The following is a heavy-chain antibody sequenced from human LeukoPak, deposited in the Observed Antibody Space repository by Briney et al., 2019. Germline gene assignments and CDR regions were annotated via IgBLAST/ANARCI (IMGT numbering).Heavy chain of an antibody. CDR2: IRSTGTTT. V-gene: IGHV3-48*01. D-gene: IGHD3-10*01. CDR1: GFSFSSYS. J-gene: IGHJ6*03. Sequence: GGSLRLSCAASGFSFSSYSMNWVRQAPGKGLEWVSYIRSTGTTTYHAASVQGRFAISRDNGKNSLYLQMNSLGVEDTAVYYCARGRGALGYMDVWGKGTTVTVSS. CDR3: ARGRGALGYMDV.